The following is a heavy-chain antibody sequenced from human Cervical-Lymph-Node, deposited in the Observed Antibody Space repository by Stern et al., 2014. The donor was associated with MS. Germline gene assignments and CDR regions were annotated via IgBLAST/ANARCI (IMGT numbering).Heavy chain of an antibody. J-gene: IGHJ3*02. CDR2: INHSGST. Sequence: QVQLQQWGAGLLKPSETLSLTCAVYGGSFSGYYWSWIRQPPGKGLEGIGEINHSGSTNYNPSLKSRVTISVDTSKNQFSLKLSSVTAADTAVYYCARAYIAVAGTMAFDIWGQGTMVTVSS. CDR1: GGSFSGYY. CDR3: ARAYIAVAGTMAFDI. D-gene: IGHD6-19*01. V-gene: IGHV4-34*01.